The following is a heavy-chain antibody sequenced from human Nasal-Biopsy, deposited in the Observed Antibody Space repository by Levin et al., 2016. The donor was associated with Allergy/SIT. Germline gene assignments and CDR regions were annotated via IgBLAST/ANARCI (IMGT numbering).Heavy chain of an antibody. J-gene: IGHJ4*02. CDR1: GYTFTGFY. CDR2: INPNSGDT. V-gene: IGHV1-2*04. D-gene: IGHD1-1*01. CDR3: AKARYRNSARYPGTNLDS. Sequence: ASVKVSCKASGYTFTGFYIHWVRQAPGQGLEWMGWINPNSGDTTYAQKFQDWVTMTRDTAVSTAYMELNRVTSGDTAVYYCAKARYRNSARYPGTNLDSWGQGTLVTVSS.